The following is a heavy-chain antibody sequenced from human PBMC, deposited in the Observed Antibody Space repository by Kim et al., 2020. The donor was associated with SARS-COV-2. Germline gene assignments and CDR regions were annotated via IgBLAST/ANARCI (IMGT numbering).Heavy chain of an antibody. Sequence: SETLSLTCTVSGDSISPYFWSWIRQSPGQGLEGIGWMYYTGSSTYNPSLKSRVTMSVDTSKNLFSLTLKSVTAADTAVYYCARGVVYGAYTVGFWGQGALVTVSS. CDR1: GDSISPYF. CDR3: ARGVVYGAYTVGF. V-gene: IGHV4-59*01. D-gene: IGHD4-17*01. CDR2: MYYTGSS. J-gene: IGHJ4*02.